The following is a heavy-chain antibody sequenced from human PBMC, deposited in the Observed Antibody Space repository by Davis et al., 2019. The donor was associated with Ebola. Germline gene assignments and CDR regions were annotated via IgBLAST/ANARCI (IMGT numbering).Heavy chain of an antibody. Sequence: SETLSLTCTVSGCSISSYYWSWIRQPPGKGLEWIGYIYYSGSTNYNPSLKSRVTISVDTSKNQFSLKLSSVTAADTAVYYCARVDYDFWSGYYTGNWFDPWGQGTLVTVSS. J-gene: IGHJ5*02. D-gene: IGHD3-3*01. CDR1: GCSISSYY. CDR3: ARVDYDFWSGYYTGNWFDP. CDR2: IYYSGST. V-gene: IGHV4-59*01.